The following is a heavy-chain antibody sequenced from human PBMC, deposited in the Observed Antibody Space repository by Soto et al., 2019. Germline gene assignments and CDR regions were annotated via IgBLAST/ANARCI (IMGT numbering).Heavy chain of an antibody. V-gene: IGHV3-23*01. Sequence: GGSLRLSCAASGFTFSSYAMSWVRQAPGKGLEWVSAISGSGGSTYYADSVKGRFTISRDNSKNTLYLQMNSLRAEDTAVYYCAKTSREGSSSYRFDYWGQGTLVTVSS. J-gene: IGHJ4*02. D-gene: IGHD6-13*01. CDR2: ISGSGGST. CDR1: GFTFSSYA. CDR3: AKTSREGSSSYRFDY.